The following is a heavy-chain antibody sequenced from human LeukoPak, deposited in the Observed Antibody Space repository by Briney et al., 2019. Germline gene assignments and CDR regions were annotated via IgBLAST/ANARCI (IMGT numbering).Heavy chain of an antibody. CDR3: ARGNYDSSGFADY. D-gene: IGHD3-22*01. J-gene: IGHJ4*02. CDR1: GFTFSSYG. V-gene: IGHV3-33*01. Sequence: GGSLRLSCAASGFTFSSYGMHWVRQAPGKGLEWVAVIWYDGSNKYYADSVKGRFTISRDNSKNTLYLQMNSLRAEDTAVYYCARGNYDSSGFADYWGQGTLVTVSS. CDR2: IWYDGSNK.